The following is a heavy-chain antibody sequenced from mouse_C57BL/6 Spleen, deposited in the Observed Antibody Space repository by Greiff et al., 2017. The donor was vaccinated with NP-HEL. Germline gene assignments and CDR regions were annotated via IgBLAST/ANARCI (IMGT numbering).Heavy chain of an antibody. V-gene: IGHV1-53*01. CDR1: GYTFTSYW. J-gene: IGHJ4*01. CDR3: ARWGLTDYAMDY. D-gene: IGHD1-3*01. Sequence: QVQLQQPGTELVKPGASVKLSCKASGYTFTSYWMHWVKQRPGQGLEWIGNINPSNGGTNYNEKFKSKATLTVDKSSSTAYMQLSSLTSEDSAIYYCARWGLTDYAMDYWGQGTSVTVSS. CDR2: INPSNGGT.